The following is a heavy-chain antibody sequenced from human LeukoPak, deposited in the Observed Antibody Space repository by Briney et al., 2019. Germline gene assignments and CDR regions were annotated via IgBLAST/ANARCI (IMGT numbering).Heavy chain of an antibody. CDR2: IKQDGSEK. V-gene: IGHV3-7*03. Sequence: PGGSLRLSCAASGFTFSSYWMSWVRQAPGKGLEWGANIKQDGSEKYYVDSVKGRFTISRDNAKNSLYLQMNSLRAEDTAVYYCARGGELLWFGESFWGYWGQGTLVTVSS. J-gene: IGHJ4*02. CDR1: GFTFSSYW. D-gene: IGHD3-10*01. CDR3: ARGGELLWFGESFWGY.